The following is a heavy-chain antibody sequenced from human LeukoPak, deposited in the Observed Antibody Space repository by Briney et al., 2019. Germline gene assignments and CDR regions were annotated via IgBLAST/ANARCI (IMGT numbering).Heavy chain of an antibody. CDR3: AKDGGLWVSAHWGDS. D-gene: IGHD7-27*01. CDR1: GFTFSSYT. CDR2: ITTGGPNT. V-gene: IGHV3-23*01. J-gene: IGHJ4*02. Sequence: GGSLRLSCTASGFTFSSYTMSWVRQAPGKGLKWVSTITTGGPNTYYADSVKGRFTVSRGDSKNTLYLQMNSLRAEDTAVYYCAKDGGLWVSAHWGDSWGRGTLVTVSS.